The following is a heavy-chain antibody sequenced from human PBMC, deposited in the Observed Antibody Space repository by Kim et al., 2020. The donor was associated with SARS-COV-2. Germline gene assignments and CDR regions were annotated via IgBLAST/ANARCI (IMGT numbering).Heavy chain of an antibody. J-gene: IGHJ4*02. CDR1: GFTFSIYW. CDR2: ISSDGSST. D-gene: IGHD6-25*01. V-gene: IGHV3-74*01. Sequence: GRSLRLSCAASGFTFSIYWMHWVRQAPGKGLVWVSRISSDGSSTNYADSVKGRFTISRDNAKNTLYLQMNSLRAEDTAVYYCARRGDYVDYWGQGTLVTVSS. CDR3: ARRGDYVDY.